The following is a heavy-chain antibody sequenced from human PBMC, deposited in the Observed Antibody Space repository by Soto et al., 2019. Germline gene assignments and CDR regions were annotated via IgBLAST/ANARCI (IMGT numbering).Heavy chain of an antibody. CDR3: ARDPPYGHYLGYYYYGMDV. J-gene: IGHJ6*02. V-gene: IGHV3-33*01. CDR1: GFTFSSYG. CDR2: IWYDGSNK. Sequence: QVQLVESGGGVVQPGRSLRLSCAASGFTFSSYGMHWVRQAPGKGLEWVAVIWYDGSNKYYADSVKGRFTISRDNSKNTLYLQMNSLRADDTAVYYCARDPPYGHYLGYYYYGMDVWGQGTTVTVSS. D-gene: IGHD4-17*01.